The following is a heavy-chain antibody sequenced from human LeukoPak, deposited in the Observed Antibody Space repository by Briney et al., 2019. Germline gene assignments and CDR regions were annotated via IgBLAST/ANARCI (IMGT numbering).Heavy chain of an antibody. CDR3: AKALDGSSGYRDAFDI. CDR1: GFTFSTYS. Sequence: GGSLRLSCAASGFTFSTYSMNWVRQAPGKGLEWVSSISSSTSYIYYADSVKGRFTISRDNAKNSLYLQMNSLRAEDTALYYCAKALDGSSGYRDAFDIWGQGTMVTVSS. D-gene: IGHD3-22*01. J-gene: IGHJ3*02. V-gene: IGHV3-21*04. CDR2: ISSSTSYI.